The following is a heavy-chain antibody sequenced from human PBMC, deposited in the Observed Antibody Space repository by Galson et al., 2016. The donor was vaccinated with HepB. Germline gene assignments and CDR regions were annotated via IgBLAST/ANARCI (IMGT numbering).Heavy chain of an antibody. CDR2: INPNSGGT. Sequence: SVKVSCKASGYTFNGYYIYWVRQAPGQGLEWMGWINPNSGGTKYAQKFQGRVTMTRDTSISTAYLELNRLTSDDTAVYYCARDSDGLRLLEWWYSWFDPWGQGTLVTVSS. D-gene: IGHD3-3*01. J-gene: IGHJ5*02. CDR1: GYTFNGYY. CDR3: ARDSDGLRLLEWWYSWFDP. V-gene: IGHV1-2*02.